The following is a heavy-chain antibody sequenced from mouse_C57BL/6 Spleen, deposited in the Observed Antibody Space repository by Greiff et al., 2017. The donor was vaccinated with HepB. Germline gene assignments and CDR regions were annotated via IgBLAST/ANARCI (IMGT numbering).Heavy chain of an antibody. V-gene: IGHV14-4*01. D-gene: IGHD2-1*01. CDR1: GFNIKDDY. Sequence: EVQLQQSGAELVRPGASVKLSCTASGFNIKDDYMHWVKQRPEQGLEWIGWIDPENGDTEYASKFQGKATITADTSSNTAYLPLRSLTSEDTAVYYGTVYRFAYWGQGTLVTVSA. CDR3: TVYRFAY. J-gene: IGHJ3*01. CDR2: IDPENGDT.